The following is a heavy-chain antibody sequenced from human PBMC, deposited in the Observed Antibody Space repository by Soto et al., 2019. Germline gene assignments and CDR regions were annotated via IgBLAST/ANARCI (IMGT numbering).Heavy chain of an antibody. CDR2: IYYSGST. CDR3: ARGRKLLGGYGDYFDY. V-gene: IGHV4-31*03. CDR1: GGSISSGGYY. J-gene: IGHJ4*02. D-gene: IGHD5-18*01. Sequence: QVQLQESGPGLVKPSQTLSLTCTVSGGSISSGGYYWSWIRQHPGKGLEWIGYIYYSGSTYYNPSLKSRVTISVDTSKNQFSLKLSSVTAADTAVYYCARGRKLLGGYGDYFDYWGQETLVTVSS.